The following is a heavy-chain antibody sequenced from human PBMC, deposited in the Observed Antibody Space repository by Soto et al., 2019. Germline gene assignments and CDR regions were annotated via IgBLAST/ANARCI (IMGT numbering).Heavy chain of an antibody. V-gene: IGHV1-69*01. CDR3: ASGGTTVNRRFDF. CDR1: GGTSSSYA. Sequence: QVQVVQSGAEVKKPGSSVRVSCKASGGTSSSYAITWMRQAPGQGLEWMGGIIPILETTDYAQKFQGRVTFTADESTSTVYMELSILTSDDTAVYYCASGGTTVNRRFDFWGQGPQVTFSP. CDR2: IIPILETT. D-gene: IGHD4-4*01. J-gene: IGHJ4*02.